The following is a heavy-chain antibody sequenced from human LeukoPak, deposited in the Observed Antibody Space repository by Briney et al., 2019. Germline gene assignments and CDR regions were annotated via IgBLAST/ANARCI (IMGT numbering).Heavy chain of an antibody. V-gene: IGHV4-31*03. D-gene: IGHD2-2*01. CDR1: GXSISSGXYY. CDR2: XYYSGST. CDR3: ARGDPDFVVVPAATFDY. J-gene: IGHJ4*02. Sequence: SETLSLTCTVSGXSISSGXYYWSWIRXXXXXXXXXIXYXYYSGSTYYNPSLKSRVTISVDTSKNQFSLKLSSVTAADTAVYYCARGDPDFVVVPAATFDYWGQGTLVTVSS.